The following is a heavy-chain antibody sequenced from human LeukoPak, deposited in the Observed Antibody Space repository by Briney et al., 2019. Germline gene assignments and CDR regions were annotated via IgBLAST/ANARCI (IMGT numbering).Heavy chain of an antibody. CDR3: ARDERITIFGVVISPNYYYYYGMDV. CDR1: GYTFTSYG. J-gene: IGHJ6*02. CDR2: ISAYNGNT. V-gene: IGHV1-18*01. D-gene: IGHD3-3*01. Sequence: ASVKVSCKASGYTFTSYGISWVRQAPGQGLEWMGWISAYNGNTNYAQKLQGRVTMTTDTSTSTAYMELRSLRSDDTAVYYCARDERITIFGVVISPNYYYYYGMDVWGQGTTVTVSS.